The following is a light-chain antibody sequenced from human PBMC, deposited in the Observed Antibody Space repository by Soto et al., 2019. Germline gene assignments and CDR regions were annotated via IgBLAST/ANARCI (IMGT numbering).Light chain of an antibody. CDR3: HQRSNWPPT. J-gene: IGKJ1*01. CDR2: DAS. V-gene: IGKV3-11*01. Sequence: EIVLTQSPATLSLSPGERATLSCRASQSVSSYLAWYQQKPGQAPRLLIYDASTRATGIPARFSGSGSGTDFTLTITSLEPEAFAVYYCHQRSNWPPTFGQGTKVEIK. CDR1: QSVSSY.